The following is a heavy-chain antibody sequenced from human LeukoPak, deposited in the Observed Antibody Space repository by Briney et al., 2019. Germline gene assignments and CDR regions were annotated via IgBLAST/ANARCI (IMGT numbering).Heavy chain of an antibody. V-gene: IGHV3-33*01. CDR1: GFTFSSYG. CDR3: AREGPRGNSQFDY. Sequence: GGSLRLSCAASGFTFSSYGMHWVRQAPGKGLEWVAVIWYDGSNKYYADSVKGRFTISRDNSKNTLYLEMNSLRAEDTAIYYCAREGPRGNSQFDYWGQGTLVTVSS. D-gene: IGHD2/OR15-2a*01. CDR2: IWYDGSNK. J-gene: IGHJ4*02.